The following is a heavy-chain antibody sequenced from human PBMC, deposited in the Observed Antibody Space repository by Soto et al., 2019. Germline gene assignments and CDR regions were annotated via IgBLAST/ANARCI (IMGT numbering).Heavy chain of an antibody. J-gene: IGHJ6*02. CDR3: ARHHFYCTGGSCYLQAYHYYGLDV. CDR1: GGSISSSSYY. Sequence: SETLSLTCTVSGGSISSSSYYWGWIRQPPGKGLEWIGSIYYSGSTYYNPSLKSRVTISVDTSKNQFSLKLSSVTAADTAVYYCARHHFYCTGGSCYLQAYHYYGLDVWGQGTTVTVSS. CDR2: IYYSGST. V-gene: IGHV4-39*01. D-gene: IGHD2-15*01.